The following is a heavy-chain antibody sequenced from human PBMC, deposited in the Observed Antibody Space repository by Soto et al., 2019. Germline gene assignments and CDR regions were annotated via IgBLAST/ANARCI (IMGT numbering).Heavy chain of an antibody. CDR2: IYYSGST. CDR3: ARYGHYYENFDY. Sequence: ASETLSLTCTVSGGSISSYYWSWIRQPPGKGLEWIGYIYYSGSTNYNPSLKSRVTISVDTSKNQFSLKLSSVTAADTAVYYCARYGHYYENFDYWGQGTLVTVSS. D-gene: IGHD3-22*01. V-gene: IGHV4-59*01. J-gene: IGHJ4*02. CDR1: GGSISSYY.